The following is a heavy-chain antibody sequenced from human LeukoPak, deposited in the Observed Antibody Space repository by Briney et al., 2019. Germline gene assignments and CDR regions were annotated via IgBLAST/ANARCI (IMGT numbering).Heavy chain of an antibody. J-gene: IGHJ4*02. CDR3: ARDHNAMRNGYGTVDN. CDR2: ISPYYGNT. CDR1: GYTFPQYG. V-gene: IGHV1-18*01. D-gene: IGHD5-18*01. Sequence: GGWVKVSCKASGYTFPQYGISWVRQAPGQGLDWVGWISPYYGNTNSAQKVHVRVTMTTDTSTSTVYMQLRSLTSDDTAVFYCARDHNAMRNGYGTVDNWGQGTLVTVSS.